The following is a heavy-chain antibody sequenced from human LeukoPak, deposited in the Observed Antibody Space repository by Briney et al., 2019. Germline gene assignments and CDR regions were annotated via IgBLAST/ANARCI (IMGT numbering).Heavy chain of an antibody. Sequence: PSETLSLTCTVSGGSISSYHWSWIRQPAGKGLEWIGHIYTPGSTKYNPSLKSRVTMSVDTSKNQFSLKLSSVTAADTAVYYCARDVYEQWLPGAFDYWGQGTLVTVSS. CDR2: IYTPGST. J-gene: IGHJ4*02. V-gene: IGHV4-4*07. CDR3: ARDVYEQWLPGAFDY. CDR1: GGSISSYH. D-gene: IGHD6-19*01.